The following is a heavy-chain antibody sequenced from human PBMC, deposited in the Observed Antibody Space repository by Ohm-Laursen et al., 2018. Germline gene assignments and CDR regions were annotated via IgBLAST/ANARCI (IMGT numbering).Heavy chain of an antibody. CDR3: ARGGRRGSSWYRNYGMDV. CDR2: IYTSGST. Sequence: PSQTLSLTCTVSNDSFDEAFWSWIRQPAGKGLEWIGRIYTSGSTNYNPSLKSRVTMSVDTSKNQFSLKLSSVTAADTAVYYCARGGRRGSSWYRNYGMDVWGQGTTVSVSS. D-gene: IGHD6-13*01. J-gene: IGHJ6*02. V-gene: IGHV4-4*07. CDR1: NDSFDEAF.